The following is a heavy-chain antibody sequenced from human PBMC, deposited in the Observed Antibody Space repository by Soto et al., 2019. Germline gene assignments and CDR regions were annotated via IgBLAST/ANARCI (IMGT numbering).Heavy chain of an antibody. J-gene: IGHJ6*02. CDR1: GGTFSSYA. V-gene: IGHV1-69*01. Sequence: VKVSCKASGGTFSSYAISWVRQAPGQGLEWMGGIIPIFGTANYAQKFQGRVTITADESTSTAYMELSSLRSEDTAVYYCARIGGYSKYYSCGMDFWCQGTMVTVSS. CDR3: ARIGGYSKYYSCGMDF. CDR2: IIPIFGTA. D-gene: IGHD5-18*01.